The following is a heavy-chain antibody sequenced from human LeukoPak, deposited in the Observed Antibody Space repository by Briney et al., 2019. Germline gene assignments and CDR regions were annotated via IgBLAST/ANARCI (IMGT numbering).Heavy chain of an antibody. Sequence: SETLSLTCSVSGGSISNYYWSWIRQPPGKGLEWVAYIHYSGNTNYNPSPKSRVIISVDTSKNQFSLKLASVTAADTAVYYCARVDDTSGYFYKFDYWGQGTLVTVSS. V-gene: IGHV4-59*01. CDR1: GGSISNYY. J-gene: IGHJ4*02. CDR3: ARVDDTSGYFYKFDY. CDR2: IHYSGNT. D-gene: IGHD3-22*01.